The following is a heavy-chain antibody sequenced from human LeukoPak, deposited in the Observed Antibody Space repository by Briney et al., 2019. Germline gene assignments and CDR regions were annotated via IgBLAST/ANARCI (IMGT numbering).Heavy chain of an antibody. J-gene: IGHJ5*02. CDR3: ASLGKIVVVVAATSDWFDP. CDR1: GFTFSLYS. Sequence: GGSLRLSCAASGFTFSLYSMTWVRQAPGKGLEWVANIAPDGSTQNYVDSLEGRFTISRDNPKNSLYLQMHSLRAEDAAVYYCASLGKIVVVVAATSDWFDPWGQGTLVTVSS. CDR2: IAPDGSTQ. V-gene: IGHV3-7*01. D-gene: IGHD2-15*01.